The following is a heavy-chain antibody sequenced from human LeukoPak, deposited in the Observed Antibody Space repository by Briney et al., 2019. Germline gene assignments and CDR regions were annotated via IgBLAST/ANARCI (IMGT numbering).Heavy chain of an antibody. CDR2: ISYDGSNK. CDR1: GFTFSSYA. V-gene: IGHV3-30*04. D-gene: IGHD5-18*01. J-gene: IGHJ4*02. CDR3: ARAAGYSYGYFDY. Sequence: GGSLRLSCAASGFTFSSYAMHWVRQAPGKGLKWVAVISYDGSNKYYADSVKGRFTISRDNSKNTLYLQMNSLRAEDTAVYYCARAAGYSYGYFDYWGQGTLVTVSS.